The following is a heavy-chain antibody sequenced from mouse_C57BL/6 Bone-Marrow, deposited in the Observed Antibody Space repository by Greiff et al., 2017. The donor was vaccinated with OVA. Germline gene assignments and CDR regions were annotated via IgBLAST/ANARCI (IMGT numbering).Heavy chain of an antibody. D-gene: IGHD1-1*01. V-gene: IGHV1-4*01. CDR2: INPSSGYT. J-gene: IGHJ2*01. CDR1: GYTFTSYT. Sequence: QVQLQQSGAELARPGASVKMSCKASGYTFTSYTMHWVKQRPGQGLEWIGYINPSSGYTKYNQKFKDKATLTADKSSSTAYMQLSSLTSEDSAVYYCAGPYYGSSYDYWGQGTTLTVSS. CDR3: AGPYYGSSYDY.